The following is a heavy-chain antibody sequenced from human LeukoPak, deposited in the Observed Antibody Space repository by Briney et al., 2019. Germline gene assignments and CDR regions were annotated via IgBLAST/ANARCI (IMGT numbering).Heavy chain of an antibody. CDR2: IYYSGST. Sequence: SQTLSPTCTVSGGSISSGGYYWSWIRQHPGKGLEWIGYIYYSGSTYYNPSLKSRVTISVDTSKNQFSLKLSSVTAADTAVYYCARDIHDSSGYYFDYWGQGTLVTVSS. CDR3: ARDIHDSSGYYFDY. V-gene: IGHV4-31*03. D-gene: IGHD3-22*01. J-gene: IGHJ4*02. CDR1: GGSISSGGYY.